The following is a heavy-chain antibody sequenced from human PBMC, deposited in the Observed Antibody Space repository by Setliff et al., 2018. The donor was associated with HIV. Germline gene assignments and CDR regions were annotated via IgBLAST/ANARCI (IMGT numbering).Heavy chain of an antibody. CDR1: GYSFTTLW. V-gene: IGHV5-51*01. Sequence: PGESLKISCQASGYSFTTLWIAWVRQMPGKGLEWKGMVFPDDSDTRYSPSFQGQVSMSADKSINTAYLQWSSLKASDTAVYYCARSMGFKATTRLDFWGPGTLVTVSS. J-gene: IGHJ4*02. CDR3: ARSMGFKATTRLDF. D-gene: IGHD3-10*01. CDR2: VFPDDSDT.